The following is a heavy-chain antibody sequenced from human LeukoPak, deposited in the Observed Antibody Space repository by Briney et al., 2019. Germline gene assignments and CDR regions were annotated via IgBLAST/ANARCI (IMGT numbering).Heavy chain of an antibody. D-gene: IGHD3-22*01. V-gene: IGHV4-39*07. J-gene: IGHJ3*02. CDR2: IYYSGNT. CDR1: GGSLSSSTFY. Sequence: SETLSLTFTVSGGSLSSSTFYWGWLRQPPGKGLEWIGTIYYSGNTFYNPSLKSRVTVSVDTSKNQFSLKLSSVTAADTAVYFCARGPYSYDSSGAFDIWGQGTMVTVS. CDR3: ARGPYSYDSSGAFDI.